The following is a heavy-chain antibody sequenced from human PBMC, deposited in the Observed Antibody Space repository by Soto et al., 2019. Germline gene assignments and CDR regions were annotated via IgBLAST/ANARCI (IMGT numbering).Heavy chain of an antibody. J-gene: IGHJ1*01. V-gene: IGHV3-9*01. CDR2: INWNSGSI. CDR3: VKDESINWYSGHFRH. CDR1: GFTFDDYA. Sequence: EVQLVESGGGLVQPGRSLRLSCAASGFTFDDYAMHWVRQVPGKGLEWVSGINWNSGSIGYGDSVKGRFAISRDNAKNSLHLQMNSLNAEDTAFYYCVKDESINWYSGHFRHWGQGTLVTVSS. D-gene: IGHD6-13*01.